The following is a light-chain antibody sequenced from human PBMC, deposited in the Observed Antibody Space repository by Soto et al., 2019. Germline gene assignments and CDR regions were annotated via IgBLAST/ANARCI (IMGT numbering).Light chain of an antibody. Sequence: QSALTQPPSASGSPGQSVTISCTGTSSDVGGYNYVSWYQQHPGKAPKLMIYEVTKRPSGVPDRFSGSKSGNTASLTVSGLQAEDEGDYYGSSYAGSNNLVFGGGTKLPVL. J-gene: IGLJ2*01. CDR3: SSYAGSNNLV. CDR1: SSDVGGYNY. V-gene: IGLV2-8*01. CDR2: EVT.